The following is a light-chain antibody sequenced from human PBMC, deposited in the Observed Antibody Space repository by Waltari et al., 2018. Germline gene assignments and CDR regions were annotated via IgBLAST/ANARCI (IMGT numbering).Light chain of an antibody. V-gene: IGKV1-39*01. CDR3: QQSYTAPYT. J-gene: IGKJ2*01. CDR2: AAS. Sequence: DIQMTQSPSSLSASVGDRITITCRARESIGKYLNWYQQRPGKAPQLLLYAASNLQSGAPSRFSGSGPGTAFTLTISSLRPEDSATYYCQQSYTAPYTFGQGTHLEVK. CDR1: ESIGKY.